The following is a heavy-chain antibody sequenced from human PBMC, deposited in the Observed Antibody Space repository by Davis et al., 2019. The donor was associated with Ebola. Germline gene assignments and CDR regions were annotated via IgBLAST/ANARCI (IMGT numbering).Heavy chain of an antibody. Sequence: MPSETLSLTCAVYGGSFSGYYWSWIRQPPGKGLEWIGEINHSGSTNYNPSLKSRVTISVDTSKNQFSLKLSSVTAADTAVYYCARDPRYCSSTSCYYNFDYWGQGTLVTVSS. CDR3: ARDPRYCSSTSCYYNFDY. CDR2: INHSGST. D-gene: IGHD2-2*01. J-gene: IGHJ4*02. V-gene: IGHV4-34*01. CDR1: GGSFSGYY.